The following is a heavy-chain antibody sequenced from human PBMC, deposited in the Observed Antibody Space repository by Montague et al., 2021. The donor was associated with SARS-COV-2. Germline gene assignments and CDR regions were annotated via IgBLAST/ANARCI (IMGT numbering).Heavy chain of an antibody. Sequence: SVKVSCKAPGGTFSSYAISWVRQAPVQGLEWMGRIIPILGIANYXQKFQGRVTITADKSTSTAYMELSSLRSEDTAVYYCARGGMGGYDPFDYWGQGTLVTVSS. CDR2: IIPILGIA. D-gene: IGHD5-12*01. V-gene: IGHV1-69*04. CDR3: ARGGMGGYDPFDY. J-gene: IGHJ4*02. CDR1: GGTFSSYA.